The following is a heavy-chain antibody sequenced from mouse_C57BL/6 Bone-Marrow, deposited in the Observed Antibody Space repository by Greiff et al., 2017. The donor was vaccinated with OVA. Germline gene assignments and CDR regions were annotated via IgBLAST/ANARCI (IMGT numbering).Heavy chain of an antibody. Sequence: VQLQQPGAELVKPGASVKLSCKASGYTFTSYWMHWVKQRPGQGLEWIGMIHPNRGSTNYNEKFKSKATLTVDKSSSTAYMQLSSLTSEDSAVYYCARSPYYGSSSAWFAYWGQGTLVTVSA. CDR2: IHPNRGST. CDR3: ARSPYYGSSSAWFAY. J-gene: IGHJ3*01. V-gene: IGHV1-64*01. D-gene: IGHD1-1*01. CDR1: GYTFTSYW.